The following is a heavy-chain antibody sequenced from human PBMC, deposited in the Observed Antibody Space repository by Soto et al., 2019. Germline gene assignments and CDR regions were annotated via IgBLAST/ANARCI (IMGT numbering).Heavy chain of an antibody. Sequence: SETLSLTCTVSGGSISSYYWSWIRQPPGKGLEWIGYIYYSGSTNYNPSLKSRVTISVDTSKNQFSLKLSSVTAADTAVYYCARTRNYYYDSSGYYYDYWGQGTLVTVSS. J-gene: IGHJ4*02. V-gene: IGHV4-59*01. CDR1: GGSISSYY. D-gene: IGHD3-22*01. CDR2: IYYSGST. CDR3: ARTRNYYYDSSGYYYDY.